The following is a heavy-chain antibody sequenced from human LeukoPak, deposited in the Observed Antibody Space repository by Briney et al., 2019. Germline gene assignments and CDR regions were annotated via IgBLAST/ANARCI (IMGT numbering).Heavy chain of an antibody. Sequence: GGSLRLSCAASGFTFSSYSMNWVRQAPGKGLEWVSSISSSSSYIYYADSVKGQFTISRDNAKNSLYLQMNSLRAEDTAVYYCARDTYGDYDPNYFDYWGQGTLVTVSS. CDR3: ARDTYGDYDPNYFDY. D-gene: IGHD4-17*01. CDR2: ISSSSSYI. J-gene: IGHJ4*02. CDR1: GFTFSSYS. V-gene: IGHV3-21*01.